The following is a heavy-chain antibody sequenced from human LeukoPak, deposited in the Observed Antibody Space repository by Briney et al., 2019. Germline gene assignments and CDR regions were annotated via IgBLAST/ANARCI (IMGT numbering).Heavy chain of an antibody. D-gene: IGHD6-19*01. J-gene: IGHJ4*02. CDR3: AKGGGWWDY. CDR2: IYCSGST. CDR1: GTSISNQY. Sequence: SQTLSLNCTFSGTSISNQYWSWIRPPPTPVLECVGHIYCSGSTNYNPSLKSGVTISVDTSKNQFSLKLSSVTAADTAVYFCAKGGGWWDYWGQGTLVTVSS. V-gene: IGHV4-59*11.